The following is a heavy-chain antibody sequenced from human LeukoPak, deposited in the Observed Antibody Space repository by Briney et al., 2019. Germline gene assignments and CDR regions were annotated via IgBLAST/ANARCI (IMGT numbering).Heavy chain of an antibody. CDR2: IRSSSSYI. V-gene: IGHV3-21*04. J-gene: IGHJ5*02. D-gene: IGHD3-10*01. CDR3: ARDVRVVRGVTPKERTPNWFDP. CDR1: GFTFSSYS. Sequence: GGSLRLSCAASGFTFSSYSMNWVRQAPGKGLEWVSSIRSSSSYIYYADSLKGRFTISRDNAKNSLYLQMNSLRAEDTAVYYCARDVRVVRGVTPKERTPNWFDPWGQGTLVTVSS.